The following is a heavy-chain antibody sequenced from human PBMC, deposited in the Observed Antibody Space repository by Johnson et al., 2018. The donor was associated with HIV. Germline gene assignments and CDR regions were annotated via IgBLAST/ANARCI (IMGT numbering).Heavy chain of an antibody. J-gene: IGHJ3*02. D-gene: IGHD6-13*01. V-gene: IGHV3-9*01. CDR3: AREGTAAVMDAFDI. CDR2: INSDGSST. Sequence: VQLVESGGGLVQPGRSLRLSCAASGFRFDNYAMHWVRQAPGKGLEWVSRINSDGSSTSYADSVKGRFTISRDNSKNTLYLQMNSLRDEDTAVYFCAREGTAAVMDAFDIWGQGTMVTVSS. CDR1: GFRFDNYA.